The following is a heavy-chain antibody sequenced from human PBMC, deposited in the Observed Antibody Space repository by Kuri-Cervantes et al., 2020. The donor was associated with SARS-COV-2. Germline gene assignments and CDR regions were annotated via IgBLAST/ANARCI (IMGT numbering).Heavy chain of an antibody. V-gene: IGHV4-30-2*01. Sequence: LRLSCTVSGGSISSGDYYWNWFRQPPGKGLEWIGYIFHSGSAYYNPSLKSRVTISIDKSKNQFSLKLSSVTAADTAVYYCATCIAAAGSYYFDYWGQGTLVTVSS. CDR2: IFHSGSA. J-gene: IGHJ4*02. CDR1: GGSISSGDYY. D-gene: IGHD6-13*01. CDR3: ATCIAAAGSYYFDY.